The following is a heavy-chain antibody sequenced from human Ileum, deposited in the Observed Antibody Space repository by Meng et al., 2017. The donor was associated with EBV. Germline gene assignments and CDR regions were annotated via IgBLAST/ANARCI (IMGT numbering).Heavy chain of an antibody. Sequence: QVPVHEAGPGLVKPLETLSLTCTFSVGSVCIAHSFWTLNRQPPGKGLEWIGYMSYSGSTNYSPPLESRVTISVDTSKNQFSLKLSSVTAADTAVYYCAGDPHSGSPHWGQGTLVTVSS. CDR3: AGDPHSGSPH. CDR2: MSYSGST. J-gene: IGHJ4*02. CDR1: VGSVCIAHSF. V-gene: IGHV4-61*01. D-gene: IGHD1-26*01.